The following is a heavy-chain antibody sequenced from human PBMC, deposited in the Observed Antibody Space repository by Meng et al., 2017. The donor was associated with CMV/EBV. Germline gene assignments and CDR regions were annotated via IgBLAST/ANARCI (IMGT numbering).Heavy chain of an antibody. Sequence: SVKVSCKASGGTFSSYAISWVRQAPGQGLEWMGGIIPILGIANYAQKFQGRVTITADKSTGTAYMELSSLRSEDTAVYYCARNRKADYDFWSGYYATHYYYYGMDVWGQGTTVTVSS. CDR3: ARNRKADYDFWSGYYATHYYYYGMDV. J-gene: IGHJ6*02. V-gene: IGHV1-69*10. D-gene: IGHD3-3*01. CDR1: GGTFSSYA. CDR2: IIPILGIA.